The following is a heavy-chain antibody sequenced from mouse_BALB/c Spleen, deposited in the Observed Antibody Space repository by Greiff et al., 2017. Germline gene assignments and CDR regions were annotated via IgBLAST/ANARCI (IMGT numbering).Heavy chain of an antibody. V-gene: IGHV14-3*02. CDR3: AHSTMILAMDY. CDR1: GFNIKDTY. CDR2: IDPANGNT. D-gene: IGHD2-4*01. Sequence: VQLQQSGAELVKPGASVKLSCTASGFNIKDTYMHWVKQRPEQGLEWIGRIDPANGNTKYDPKFQGKATITADTSSNTAYLQLSSLTSEDTAVYYCAHSTMILAMDYWGQGTSVTVSS. J-gene: IGHJ4*01.